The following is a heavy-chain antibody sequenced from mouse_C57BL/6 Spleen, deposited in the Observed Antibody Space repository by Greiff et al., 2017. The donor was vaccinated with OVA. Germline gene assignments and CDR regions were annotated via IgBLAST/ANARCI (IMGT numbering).Heavy chain of an antibody. D-gene: IGHD2-5*01. CDR2: ILPGRGST. Sequence: VQLQQSGAELMKLGASVKLSCKATGYTFTGYWIEWVKQRPGHGLEWIGEILPGRGSTNYNEKFKGKATFTADTASNTAYMQLSSLTTEDSAIYYCARRYSNYNYWGQGTTLTVSS. CDR1: GYTFTGYW. J-gene: IGHJ2*01. CDR3: ARRYSNYNY. V-gene: IGHV1-9*01.